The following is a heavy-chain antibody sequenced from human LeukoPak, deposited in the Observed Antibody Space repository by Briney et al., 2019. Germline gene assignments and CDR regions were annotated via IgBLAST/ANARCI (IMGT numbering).Heavy chain of an antibody. D-gene: IGHD2-15*01. V-gene: IGHV1-18*04. CDR3: ATGGPVGHFQQ. CDR2: SNPYNHNT. CDR1: GYTFTSYG. J-gene: IGHJ1*01. Sequence: GASVKVSCKASGYTFTSYGICWVRQAPGQGLEWMGWSNPYNHNTYYTERLQGRVTMTTDTSTSTAYMELRSLRSDDTAVYYCATGGPVGHFQQWGQGTLVTVSS.